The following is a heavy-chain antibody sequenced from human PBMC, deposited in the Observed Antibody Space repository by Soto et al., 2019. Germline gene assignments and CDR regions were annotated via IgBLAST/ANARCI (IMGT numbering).Heavy chain of an antibody. CDR2: ISSSSSTI. Sequence: GGSLRLSCAASGFTFSSYSMNWVRQAPGKGLEWVSYISSSSSTIYYADSVKGRFTISRDNAKNPLYLQMDSLRDEDTAVYYCARDGHSSGWYRNWFDPWGQGTLVTVSS. J-gene: IGHJ5*02. CDR1: GFTFSSYS. D-gene: IGHD6-19*01. V-gene: IGHV3-48*02. CDR3: ARDGHSSGWYRNWFDP.